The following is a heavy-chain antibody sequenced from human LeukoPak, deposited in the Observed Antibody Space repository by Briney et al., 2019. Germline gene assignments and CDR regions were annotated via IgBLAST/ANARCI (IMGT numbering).Heavy chain of an antibody. CDR2: ISGSGANT. D-gene: IGHD2-15*01. Sequence: GGSLRLSCVASGFTFSSYAMSWVRQAPGKGLEWVSSISGSGANTHYADSVKGRFTISRDNSKNTLYLQMNSLRAEDTAIYYCAKNGDRGAYCTGGTCYPYFYYYMDVWGKGTTVTI. J-gene: IGHJ6*03. V-gene: IGHV3-23*01. CDR1: GFTFSSYA. CDR3: AKNGDRGAYCTGGTCYPYFYYYMDV.